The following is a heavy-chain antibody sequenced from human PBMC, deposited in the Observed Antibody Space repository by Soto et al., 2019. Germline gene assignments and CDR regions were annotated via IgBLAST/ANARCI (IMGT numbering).Heavy chain of an antibody. CDR1: GVTVSNYG. J-gene: IGHJ4*02. Sequence: QVQLVESGGGVVQPGRSLRLSCAVSGVTVSNYGMHWVRQAPGKGLEWVAVISRDGGTKYYADSVKGRFTISRDNSRNRLFLEMNSLRSDEMAVYYCTGEGASGYWGQGSLVTVSS. V-gene: IGHV3-30*03. CDR3: TGEGASGY. D-gene: IGHD7-27*01. CDR2: ISRDGGTK.